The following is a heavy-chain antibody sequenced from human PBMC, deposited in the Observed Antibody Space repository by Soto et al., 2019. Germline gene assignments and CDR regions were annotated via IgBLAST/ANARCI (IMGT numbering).Heavy chain of an antibody. D-gene: IGHD6-19*01. V-gene: IGHV3-13*01. CDR3: ARGWGSGWFV. CDR2: IGTAGDT. J-gene: IGHJ6*04. Sequence: EVQLVESGGGLVQPGGSLRLSCAASGFTFSSYDMHWVRQATGKGLEWVSAIGTAGDTYYQGSVKGRFTISRENAKNSLYLQMNSLTAGETAVYYCARGWGSGWFVWGNGTTVTVSS. CDR1: GFTFSSYD.